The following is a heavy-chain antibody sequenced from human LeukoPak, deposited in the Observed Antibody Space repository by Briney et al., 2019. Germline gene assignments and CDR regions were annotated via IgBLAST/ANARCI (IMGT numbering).Heavy chain of an antibody. J-gene: IGHJ4*02. CDR1: GFTFSSYS. CDR2: ISSSSSYI. D-gene: IGHD1-26*01. Sequence: GGSLRLSCAASGFTFSSYSMNWVRQAPGKGLEWVSSISSSSSYIYYADSVNGRFTISRDNAKNSLYLQMNSLRAEDTAVYYCARGLVGATEDYWGQGTLVTVSS. V-gene: IGHV3-21*01. CDR3: ARGLVGATEDY.